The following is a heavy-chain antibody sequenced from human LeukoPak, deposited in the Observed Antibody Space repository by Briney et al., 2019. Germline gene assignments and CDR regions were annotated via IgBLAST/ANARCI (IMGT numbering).Heavy chain of an antibody. Sequence: GGSLRLSCAASGFPLSSYSINWVRQAPGKGLEWVSYINIGSITVNYADSVKGRFTISRDNSKNTLYLQLNSLRAEDTAVYYCARTRSWCFDPWGQGTLVTVSS. CDR2: INIGSITV. D-gene: IGHD4/OR15-4a*01. CDR3: ARTRSWCFDP. V-gene: IGHV3-48*01. CDR1: GFPLSSYS. J-gene: IGHJ5*02.